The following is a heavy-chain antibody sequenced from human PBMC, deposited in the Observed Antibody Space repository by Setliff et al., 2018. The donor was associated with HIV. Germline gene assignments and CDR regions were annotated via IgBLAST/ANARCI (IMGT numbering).Heavy chain of an antibody. D-gene: IGHD6-13*01. CDR2: VIPNGGST. Sequence: ASVKVSCKTSGGTFNTYPIAWVRQAPGQGLEWMGGVIPNGGSTTYAQKFQGRVTMTRDTSTTTAYMELRSLRSDDTAVYYCARATGAADLWGQGTKVTVSS. V-gene: IGHV1-46*02. CDR3: ARATGAADL. CDR1: GGTFNTYP. J-gene: IGHJ5*02.